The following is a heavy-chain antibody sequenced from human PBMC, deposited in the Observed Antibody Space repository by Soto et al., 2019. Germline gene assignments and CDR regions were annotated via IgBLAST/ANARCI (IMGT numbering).Heavy chain of an antibody. CDR1: GYTFTSYG. CDR2: ISAHNDNT. V-gene: IGHV1-18*01. Sequence: QVPLVQTGAEVKKPGASVKVSCKCSGYTFTSYGITWVRQAPGQGLEWMGWISAHNDNTDYAQKLQGRVTVTRDTSTSTAYMELRSLRSDDTAVYYCARVRYGDYWGQGALVTVSS. J-gene: IGHJ4*02. CDR3: ARVRYGDY. D-gene: IGHD1-1*01.